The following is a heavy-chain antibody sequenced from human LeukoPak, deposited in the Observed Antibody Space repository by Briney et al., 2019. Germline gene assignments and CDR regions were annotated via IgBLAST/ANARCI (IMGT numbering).Heavy chain of an antibody. V-gene: IGHV3-43*02. Sequence: GGSLRLSCAASGFNLDDYAMHWVRQAPGKGLEWVSLISGDGTITYYADSVKGRFTISRDNNKSSLFLQMKSLRTEDTALYYCAKEYDILTGYGPYYSMDVWGQGTTVTVSS. D-gene: IGHD3-9*01. CDR3: AKEYDILTGYGPYYSMDV. CDR1: GFNLDDYA. J-gene: IGHJ6*02. CDR2: ISGDGTIT.